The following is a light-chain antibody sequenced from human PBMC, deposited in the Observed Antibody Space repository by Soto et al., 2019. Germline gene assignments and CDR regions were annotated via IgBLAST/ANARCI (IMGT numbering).Light chain of an antibody. Sequence: EIVFTQSPGTLSLSPGERATLSCRASQSVSSSYLAWYQQKPGQAPRLLIYGASSRATGIPDRFSGSGSGTDFTLTITRLEPEDFAMYYCQQYGSSPYTFGQGTKLEIK. CDR2: GAS. V-gene: IGKV3-20*01. CDR3: QQYGSSPYT. CDR1: QSVSSSY. J-gene: IGKJ2*01.